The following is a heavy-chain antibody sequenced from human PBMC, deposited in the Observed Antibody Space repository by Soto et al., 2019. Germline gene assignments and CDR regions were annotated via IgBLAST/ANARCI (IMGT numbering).Heavy chain of an antibody. V-gene: IGHV3-7*01. J-gene: IGHJ3*02. D-gene: IGHD3-22*01. Sequence: GGSLRLSCAASGFTFSSYWMSWVRQAPGKGLEWVANIKQDGSEKYYVDSVKGRFTISRDNAKNSLYLQMNSLRAEDTAEYYCASQITMIHNDAFDIWGQGTMVTVSS. CDR1: GFTFSSYW. CDR2: IKQDGSEK. CDR3: ASQITMIHNDAFDI.